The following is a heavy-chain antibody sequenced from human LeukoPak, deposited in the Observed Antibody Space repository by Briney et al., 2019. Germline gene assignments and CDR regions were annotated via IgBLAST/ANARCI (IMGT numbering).Heavy chain of an antibody. CDR3: ARVRRKIVVVVAATPREAFDI. V-gene: IGHV4-39*07. D-gene: IGHD2-15*01. J-gene: IGHJ3*02. CDR1: GGSIISSTYF. CDR2: ISYSGDT. Sequence: KPSETLSLTCTVSGGSIISSTYFWGWIRQPPGMGLEWIGSISYSGDTYYNPSLKSRVTISVDTSKNQFSLKLSSVTATDTAVYYCARVRRKIVVVVAATPREAFDIWGQGTMVTVSS.